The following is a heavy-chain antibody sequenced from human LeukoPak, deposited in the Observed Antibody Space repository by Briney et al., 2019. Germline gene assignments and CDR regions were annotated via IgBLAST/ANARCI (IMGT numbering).Heavy chain of an antibody. D-gene: IGHD4-23*01. V-gene: IGHV3-30*04. Sequence: GGSLRLSCAASGFTFSTYAMHWVRQAPGKGLEWVAVIPYDGSNKYYADSVKGRFTISRENSKNRPYLQMNSLRAEDTAVYYCARAEGYGGELDSWGQGTLVTVSS. J-gene: IGHJ4*02. CDR1: GFTFSTYA. CDR3: ARAEGYGGELDS. CDR2: IPYDGSNK.